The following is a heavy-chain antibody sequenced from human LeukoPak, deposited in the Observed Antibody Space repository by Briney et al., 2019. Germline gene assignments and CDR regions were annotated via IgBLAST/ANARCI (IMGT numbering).Heavy chain of an antibody. CDR3: ARGPSKNWNVYFDY. V-gene: IGHV3-21*01. Sequence: GGSLRLSCAASGFTFSSYWMSWVRQAPGKGLEWVSSISSSSSYIYYADSVKGRFTISRDNAKNSLYLQMNSLRAEDTAVYYCARGPSKNWNVYFDYWGQGTLVTVSS. CDR2: ISSSSSYI. CDR1: GFTFSSYW. D-gene: IGHD1-1*01. J-gene: IGHJ4*02.